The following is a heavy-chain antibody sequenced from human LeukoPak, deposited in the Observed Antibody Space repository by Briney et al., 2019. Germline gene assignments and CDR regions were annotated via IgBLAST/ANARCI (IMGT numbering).Heavy chain of an antibody. CDR2: MNPNSGNA. V-gene: IGHV1-8*02. CDR1: GYTFSIYG. Sequence: GASVKVSCKTSGYTFSIYGVSWVRQAPGQGLEWMGWMNPNSGNAGYAQKFQGRVTMTRNTSISTAYMELSSLRSEDTAVYYCARLIGAYSSGWGFGYWGQGTLVTVSS. D-gene: IGHD5-18*01. J-gene: IGHJ4*02. CDR3: ARLIGAYSSGWGFGY.